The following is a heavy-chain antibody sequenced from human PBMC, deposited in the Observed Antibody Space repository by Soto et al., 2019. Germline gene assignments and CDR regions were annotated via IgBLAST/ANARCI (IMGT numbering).Heavy chain of an antibody. CDR1: GYTFTNYG. D-gene: IGHD3-3*01. CDR3: ARGRYDFWSGQESANNWFDP. J-gene: IGHJ5*02. CDR2: ISAYNGDT. V-gene: IGHV1-18*01. Sequence: ASVKVSCKASGYTFTNYGITWVRQAPGQGLEWMGWISAYNGDTHYTQRLQGRVTMTTDTSTSTAYMELRSLRSDDTAVYYCARGRYDFWSGQESANNWFDPWGQGTLVTVSS.